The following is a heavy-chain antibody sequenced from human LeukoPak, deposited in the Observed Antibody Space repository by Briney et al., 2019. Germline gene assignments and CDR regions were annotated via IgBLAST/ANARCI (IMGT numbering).Heavy chain of an antibody. CDR2: IYTSGST. J-gene: IGHJ6*03. V-gene: IGHV4-61*02. D-gene: IGHD2-15*01. CDR1: GGSISSGSYY. CDR3: AGTPYYYYYMDV. Sequence: PSETLSLTCTVSGGSISSGSYYWSWIRQPAGKGLEWIGRIYTSGSTNYNPSLKRRVTISVDTSKNQFSLKLSSVTAADTAVYYCAGTPYYYYYMDVWGKGTTVTISS.